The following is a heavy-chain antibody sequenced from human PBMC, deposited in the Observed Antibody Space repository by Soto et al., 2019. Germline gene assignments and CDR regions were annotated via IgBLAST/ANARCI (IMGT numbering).Heavy chain of an antibody. Sequence: GGSLRLSCAASGFNISSNYMNWVRQAPGKGLEWVSVIYIGGTTYYADSVKGRFTISRENSKNTLYLQMNSLRAEDTAVYYCARDRWNEYYGMDVWGQGTTVNVSS. CDR3: ARDRWNEYYGMDV. V-gene: IGHV3-53*01. D-gene: IGHD1-1*01. CDR2: IYIGGTT. CDR1: GFNISSNY. J-gene: IGHJ6*02.